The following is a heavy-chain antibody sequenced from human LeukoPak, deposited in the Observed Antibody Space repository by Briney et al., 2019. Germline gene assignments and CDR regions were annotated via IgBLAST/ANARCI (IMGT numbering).Heavy chain of an antibody. CDR1: AFTFSSDW. CDR3: TSYRYSGSYGIDY. Sequence: PGGSLRLSCAAAAFTFSSDWMSWVRQAPGRGREWVANIKQDGSEKYYVDSVKGRFTISGDNAKNSLYLQMNSLRAEDTAVYYCTSYRYSGSYGIDYWGQGTLVTVSS. J-gene: IGHJ4*02. V-gene: IGHV3-7*01. D-gene: IGHD1-26*01. CDR2: IKQDGSEK.